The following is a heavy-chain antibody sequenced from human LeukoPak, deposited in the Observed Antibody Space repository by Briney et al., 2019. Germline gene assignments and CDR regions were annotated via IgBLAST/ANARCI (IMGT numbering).Heavy chain of an antibody. Sequence: SETLSLTCTVSGGSISSYYWSWIRQPPGKGLEWIGYFYYSGSTNYNPSLKSRVTISVDTSKNQFSLKLSSVTAADTAVYYCARGFAYCGGDCYSWGQGTLVTVSS. V-gene: IGHV4-59*01. CDR3: ARGFAYCGGDCYS. CDR1: GGSISSYY. CDR2: FYYSGST. J-gene: IGHJ4*02. D-gene: IGHD2-21*02.